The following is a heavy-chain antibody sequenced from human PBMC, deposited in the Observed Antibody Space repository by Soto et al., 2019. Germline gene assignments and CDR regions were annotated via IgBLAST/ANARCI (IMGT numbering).Heavy chain of an antibody. CDR3: AKDRARGRYYYYYMDV. J-gene: IGHJ6*03. D-gene: IGHD3-10*01. Sequence: GGSLRLSCAASGFTFSSYAMSWVRQAPGKGLEWVSAISGSGGSTYYADSVKGRFTISRDNSKNTLYLQMNSLRAEDTAVYYCAKDRARGRYYYYYMDVWGKGTTVTVSS. CDR2: ISGSGGST. V-gene: IGHV3-23*01. CDR1: GFTFSSYA.